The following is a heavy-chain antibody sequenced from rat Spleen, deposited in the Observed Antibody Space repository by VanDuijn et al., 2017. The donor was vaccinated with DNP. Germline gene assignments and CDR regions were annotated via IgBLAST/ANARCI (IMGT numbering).Heavy chain of an antibody. CDR3: ARHLTMGITPVDY. V-gene: IGHV5-29*01. CDR2: ISYDGSST. CDR1: GFIFSNYW. Sequence: EVQLVESGGGPVQPGRSLKLSCVASGFIFSNYWMTWIRQAPGKGLEWVATISYDGSSTYYRDSVKGRFTISRYNAKSTLYLQMDSLRSEDTATYYCARHLTMGITPVDYWGQGTLVTVSS. J-gene: IGHJ3*01. D-gene: IGHD1-9*01.